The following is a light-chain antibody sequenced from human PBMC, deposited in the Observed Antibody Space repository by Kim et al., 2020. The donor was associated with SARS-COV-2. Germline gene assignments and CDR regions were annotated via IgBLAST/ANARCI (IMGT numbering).Light chain of an antibody. CDR2: DVS. CDR1: SSDVGGYNY. Sequence: GQSITISCTATSSDVGGYNYVSWYQQHPGQAPKLMIYDVSNRPSGVSNRFSGSKSGNTASLTISGLQAEDEADYYCSSYTSSSTWVFGGGTQLTVL. CDR3: SSYTSSSTWV. V-gene: IGLV2-14*03. J-gene: IGLJ3*02.